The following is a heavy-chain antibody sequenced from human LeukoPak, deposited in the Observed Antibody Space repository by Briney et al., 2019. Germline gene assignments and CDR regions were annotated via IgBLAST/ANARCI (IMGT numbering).Heavy chain of an antibody. D-gene: IGHD6-13*01. CDR1: GGSIRSNSYW. V-gene: IGHV4-39*07. CDR3: ARTTEAHSWRTRYYDYYMDV. J-gene: IGHJ6*03. CDR2: IYYGGST. Sequence: SETLSLTCIVSGGSIRSNSYWWGWIRQPPGKGLEWIGSIYYGGSTYYSPSLKSRVSISVDTSKNQFSLKLSSVTAADTAVYYCARTTEAHSWRTRYYDYYMDVWGKGTTVTVSS.